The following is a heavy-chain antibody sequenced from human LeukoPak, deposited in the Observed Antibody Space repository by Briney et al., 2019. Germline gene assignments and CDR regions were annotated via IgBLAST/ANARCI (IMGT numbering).Heavy chain of an antibody. D-gene: IGHD1-26*01. J-gene: IGHJ3*02. CDR1: GFTFSYHG. CDR3: AREIGTQGVDAFDI. Sequence: PGRSLRLSCTASGFTFSYHGMHWVRQAPGKGLECVTVVYDDGSKKYYSDSVKGRFTISRDNSKNTLFLQMNSLRAEDTAVYYCAREIGTQGVDAFDIWGQGTRVTVSS. V-gene: IGHV3-33*01. CDR2: VYDDGSKK.